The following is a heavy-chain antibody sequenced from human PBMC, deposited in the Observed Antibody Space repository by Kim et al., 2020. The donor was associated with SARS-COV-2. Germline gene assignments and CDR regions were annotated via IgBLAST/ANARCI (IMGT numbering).Heavy chain of an antibody. CDR3: ARDPGSGSYNV. V-gene: IGHV4-31*03. Sequence: SETLSLTCTVSGGSISFGGYYWSWIRQHPGKGLEWIGYIYYSGSTYYNPSLKSRVTISVDTSKTQFSLKLSSETAADTAVYYCARDPGSGSYNVWGQGTLVTVSS. CDR2: IYYSGST. CDR1: GGSISFGGYY. J-gene: IGHJ4*02. D-gene: IGHD3-10*01.